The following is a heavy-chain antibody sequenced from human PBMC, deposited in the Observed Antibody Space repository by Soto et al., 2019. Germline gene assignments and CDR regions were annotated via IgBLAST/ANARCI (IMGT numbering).Heavy chain of an antibody. V-gene: IGHV4-31*03. CDR3: TRGGDGYTIDY. CDR2: IYYSGST. Sequence: QVQLQESGPGLVKPSQTLSLTCTVSGGSISSGGFYWSWIRQHPGKGLEWIGYIYYSGSTYYNPSVKSRVTISPDTSKIQFSLKLSSVTAAHTAVYYCTRGGDGYTIDYWGQGTLVTASS. CDR1: GGSISSGGFY. D-gene: IGHD5-12*01. J-gene: IGHJ4*02.